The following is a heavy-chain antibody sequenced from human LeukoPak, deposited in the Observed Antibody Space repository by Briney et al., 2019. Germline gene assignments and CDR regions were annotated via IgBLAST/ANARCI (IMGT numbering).Heavy chain of an antibody. J-gene: IGHJ4*02. Sequence: GGSLRLSCAASGFTLRDYYMSWFRLAPGKGLEWVSYSSSSGSTIYYADSVKGRFAISRDNAKNSLYLQMNSLRAEDTAVYYCARRRDFIDYWGQGTLVTVSS. CDR3: ARRRDFIDY. V-gene: IGHV3-11*01. CDR1: GFTLRDYY. D-gene: IGHD3/OR15-3a*01. CDR2: SSSSGSTI.